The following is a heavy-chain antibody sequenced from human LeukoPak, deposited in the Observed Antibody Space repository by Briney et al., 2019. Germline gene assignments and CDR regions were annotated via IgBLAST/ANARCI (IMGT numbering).Heavy chain of an antibody. D-gene: IGHD6-6*01. J-gene: IGHJ4*02. Sequence: GGSLRLSCAASGFTFSSYGMHWVRQAPGKGLEWVAFKQNDGSTTFYAESVKGRFTISRDNAKNSLYLEMNSLRAEDTAVYYCAKVESMAFDYWGQGTLVTVSS. CDR1: GFTFSSYG. V-gene: IGHV3-30*02. CDR2: KQNDGSTT. CDR3: AKVESMAFDY.